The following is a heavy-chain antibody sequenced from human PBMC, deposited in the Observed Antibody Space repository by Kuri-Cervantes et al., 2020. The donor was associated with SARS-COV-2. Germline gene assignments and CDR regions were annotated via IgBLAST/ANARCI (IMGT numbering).Heavy chain of an antibody. CDR1: GYTFSVYC. CDR2: INPNSGGT. D-gene: IGHD3-10*01. CDR3: ARGMVRGIIQYYYYAMDV. V-gene: IGHV1-2*04. Sequence: ASVKVSCKASGYTFSVYCMYWVRQAPGQGLEWMGWINPNSGGTNYAQKFQGWVTMTRDTSISTAYMELSRLRSDDTAVYYCARGMVRGIIQYYYYAMDVWGQGTTVTVSS. J-gene: IGHJ6*02.